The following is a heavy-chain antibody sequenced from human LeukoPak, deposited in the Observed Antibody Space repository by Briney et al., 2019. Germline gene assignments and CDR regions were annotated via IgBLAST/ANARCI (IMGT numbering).Heavy chain of an antibody. V-gene: IGHV4-59*11. D-gene: IGHD2-21*01. Sequence: SETLSLTCTVSGGSISSHYWSWIRQPPAKGLEWIGYIYYSGSTNYNPSLKSRVTISVDTSKNQFSLKLSSVTAADTAVYYCARVWPTYYYYMDVWGKGTTVTVSS. J-gene: IGHJ6*03. CDR2: IYYSGST. CDR3: ARVWPTYYYYMDV. CDR1: GGSISSHY.